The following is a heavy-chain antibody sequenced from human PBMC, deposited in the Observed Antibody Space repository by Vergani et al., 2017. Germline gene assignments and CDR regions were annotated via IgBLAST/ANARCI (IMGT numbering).Heavy chain of an antibody. CDR1: GFTFSSYS. CDR3: AGSDSSGFDY. Sequence: EVQLVESGGGLVQPGGSLRLSCAASGFTFSSYSMNWVRQAPGKGLEWVSYISSSSSTIYYAASVKGRFTISRDNAKNSLYLQMNSLRAEDTAVYYCAGSDSSGFDYWGQGTLGTASA. D-gene: IGHD3-22*01. J-gene: IGHJ4*02. V-gene: IGHV3-48*01. CDR2: ISSSSSTI.